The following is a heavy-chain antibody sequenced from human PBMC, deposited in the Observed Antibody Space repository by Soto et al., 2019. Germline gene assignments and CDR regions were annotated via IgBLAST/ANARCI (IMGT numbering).Heavy chain of an antibody. V-gene: IGHV4-31*03. Sequence: QVQLQESGPGLVKPSQTLSLTCTVSGASISSGAYYWSWIRQHPGKGLEWIGYIYYSGSTYYNPSLKSRVTISVDTSKNQFSLKLSSVTAADTAVYYCARDEGYGDYYYGLDVWGQGTTVTVSS. J-gene: IGHJ6*02. D-gene: IGHD4-17*01. CDR2: IYYSGST. CDR1: GASISSGAYY. CDR3: ARDEGYGDYYYGLDV.